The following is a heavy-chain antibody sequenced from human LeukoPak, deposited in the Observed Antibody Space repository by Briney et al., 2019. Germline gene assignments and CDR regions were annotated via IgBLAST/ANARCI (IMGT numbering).Heavy chain of an antibody. J-gene: IGHJ4*02. Sequence: GASVKVSCKASGYTFTNYYMHWLRQAPGQGLEWVGVFNPSGGSTSYAQKFQGRVTMTRDTSISTAYMELSRLRSDDTAVYYCARDPQVGYDIHLDYWGQGTLVTVSS. CDR2: FNPSGGST. CDR3: ARDPQVGYDIHLDY. CDR1: GYTFTNYY. V-gene: IGHV1-46*01. D-gene: IGHD3-9*01.